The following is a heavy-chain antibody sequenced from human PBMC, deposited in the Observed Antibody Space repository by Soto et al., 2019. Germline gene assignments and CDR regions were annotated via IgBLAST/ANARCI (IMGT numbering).Heavy chain of an antibody. D-gene: IGHD2-21*02. CDR1: GFTFSSYS. CDR2: ISSSSSYI. V-gene: IGHV3-21*01. CDR3: ARGGDHHYYYGMDV. Sequence: GGSLRLSCAASGFTFSSYSMNWVRQAPGQGLEWVSSISSSSSYIYYADSVKGRFTISRDNAKNSLYLQMNSLRAEDTAVYYCARGGDHHYYYGMDVWGQGTTVTVSS. J-gene: IGHJ6*02.